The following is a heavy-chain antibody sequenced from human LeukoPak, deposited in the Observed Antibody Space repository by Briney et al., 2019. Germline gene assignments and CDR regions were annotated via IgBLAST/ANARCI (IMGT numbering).Heavy chain of an antibody. Sequence: SETLSLTCTVSGGSISSSRYYWGWIRQPPGKGLEWIGSIYYSGSTYYNPSLKSRVTISVDTSKNQFSLKLSSVTAADTAVYYCARIVGATVMWGQGTLVTVSS. D-gene: IGHD1-26*01. CDR2: IYYSGST. J-gene: IGHJ4*02. V-gene: IGHV4-39*07. CDR1: GGSISSSRYY. CDR3: ARIVGATVM.